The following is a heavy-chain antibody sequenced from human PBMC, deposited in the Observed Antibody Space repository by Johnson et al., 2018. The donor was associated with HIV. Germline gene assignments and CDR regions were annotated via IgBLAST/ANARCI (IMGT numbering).Heavy chain of an antibody. J-gene: IGHJ3*02. CDR3: AREVYDYVWGSYRSPDAFDI. V-gene: IGHV3-30*02. CDR2: IRYDGSNK. CDR1: GFTFSSYG. D-gene: IGHD3-16*02. Sequence: QVQLVESGGGVVQPGGSLRLSCAASGFTFSSYGMHWVRQAPGKGLEWVAFIRYDGSNKYYADSVKGRFTISRDNSKNTLYLQMNSLRAEDTAVYDCAREVYDYVWGSYRSPDAFDIWGQGTMVTVSS.